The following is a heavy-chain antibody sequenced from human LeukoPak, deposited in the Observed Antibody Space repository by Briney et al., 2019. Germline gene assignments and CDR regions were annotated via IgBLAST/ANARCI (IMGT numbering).Heavy chain of an antibody. V-gene: IGHV4-39*07. CDR1: GGSISSTNYY. J-gene: IGHJ4*02. D-gene: IGHD2-2*01. CDR3: ARDSGYCSSTSCYGTFDY. CDR2: IYYSGST. Sequence: TSETLSLTCTVSGGSISSTNYYWGWIRQPPGKGLEWIGSIYYSGSTYYNPSLKSRLTISLDTSKNQFSLKLSSVTAADTAVYYCARDSGYCSSTSCYGTFDYWGQGTLVTVSS.